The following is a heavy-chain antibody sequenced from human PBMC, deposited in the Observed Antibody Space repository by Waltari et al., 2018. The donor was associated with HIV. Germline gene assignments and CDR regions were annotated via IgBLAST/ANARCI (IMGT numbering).Heavy chain of an antibody. J-gene: IGHJ4*02. CDR2: IDWNDDK. CDR1: GFSLSTSDMC. D-gene: IGHD5-18*01. CDR3: ARCGNNYSLFDH. V-gene: IGHV2-70*13. Sequence: QVTLRESGPALVKHTQTLTLPCSFSGFSLSTSDMCVSWVRQPHGKALEWLSLIDWNDDKYYNTSLKTRLTISKDTSKNQVVLTVTNMDPVDTATYYCARCGNNYSLFDHWGQGTLVTVSS.